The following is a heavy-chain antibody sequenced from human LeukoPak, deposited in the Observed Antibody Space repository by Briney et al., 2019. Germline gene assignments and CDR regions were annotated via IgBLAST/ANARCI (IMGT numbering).Heavy chain of an antibody. Sequence: GGSLRLSCVASGFTFSSYTMNWVRQAPGKGLEWVSSIGSDSSYMYYADSVKGRFTISRDNAKNSLCLQMNSLRAEDTAVYSCAVPQWELLNWGQGTLVTVSS. J-gene: IGHJ4*02. D-gene: IGHD1-26*01. CDR3: AVPQWELLN. CDR1: GFTFSSYT. V-gene: IGHV3-21*04. CDR2: IGSDSSYM.